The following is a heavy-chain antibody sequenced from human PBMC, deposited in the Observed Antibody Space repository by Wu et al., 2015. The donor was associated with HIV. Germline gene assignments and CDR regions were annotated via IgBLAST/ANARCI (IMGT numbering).Heavy chain of an antibody. D-gene: IGHD3-10*01. CDR2: IIPIFGTA. CDR1: GGTFSSYA. Sequence: QVQLVQSGAEVKKPGSSVKVSCKASGGTFSSYAISWVRQAPGQGLEWMGGIIPIFGTANYAQKFQGRVTITTDESTTTAYMELRSLRSDDTAVYYCARAQWFGELSSDYWGQGNAGHRLL. J-gene: IGHJ4*02. CDR3: ARAQWFGELSSDY. V-gene: IGHV1-69*05.